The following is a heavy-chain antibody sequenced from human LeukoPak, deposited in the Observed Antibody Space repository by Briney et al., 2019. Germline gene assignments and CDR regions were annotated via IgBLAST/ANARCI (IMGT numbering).Heavy chain of an antibody. CDR2: IDPSDSYT. D-gene: IGHD7-27*01. CDR3: ARLGLEFSATAGMDV. V-gene: IGHV5-10-1*01. J-gene: IGHJ6*02. Sequence: GESLRISCQGSGYSFTSYWISWVRQMPGKGLEWMSRIDPSDSYTNYSPSFQGPVTISADKSISTAYLQWSSLKASDTAMYYCARLGLEFSATAGMDVWGQGTTVTVSS. CDR1: GYSFTSYW.